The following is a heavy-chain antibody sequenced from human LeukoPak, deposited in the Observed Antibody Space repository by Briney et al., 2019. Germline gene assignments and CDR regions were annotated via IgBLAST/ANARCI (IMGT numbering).Heavy chain of an antibody. Sequence: SETLSLTCAVYGGSFSGYYWSWIRQPPGKGLEWIGEINHSGSTNYNPSLKSRVTISVDTSKNQFSLKLSSVTAADTAVYYCARGRRITMVRGVPYPDYWGQGTLVTVSS. D-gene: IGHD3-10*01. CDR1: GGSFSGYY. V-gene: IGHV4-34*01. CDR2: INHSGST. CDR3: ARGRRITMVRGVPYPDY. J-gene: IGHJ4*02.